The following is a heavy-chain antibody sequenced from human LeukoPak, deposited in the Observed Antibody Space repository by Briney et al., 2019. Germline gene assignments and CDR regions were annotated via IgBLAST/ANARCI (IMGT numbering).Heavy chain of an antibody. V-gene: IGHV3-30*03. CDR1: GFTFNSFG. D-gene: IGHD3-16*02. J-gene: IGHJ4*02. CDR3: ARPTSYDYVWGSYRLDY. CDR2: ISYDGGNK. Sequence: GRSLRLSCAASGFTFNSFGMHWVRQAPGKGLEWVAVISYDGGNKYFADSVKGRFTISRDNSKNTLYLQMNSLRAEDTAVYYCARPTSYDYVWGSYRLDYWGQGTLVTVSS.